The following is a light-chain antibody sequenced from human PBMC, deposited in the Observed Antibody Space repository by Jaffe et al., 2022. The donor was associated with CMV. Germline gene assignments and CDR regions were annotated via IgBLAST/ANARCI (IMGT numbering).Light chain of an antibody. Sequence: EIVLTQSPATLSLSPGERATLSCRASQSVSSFLAWYQQKPGQAPRLFIYEASNRATGIPARFSGSGSGTDFTLTITSLEPEDFAVYYCQQRSNRPYTFGQGTKLEIK. CDR3: QQRSNRPYT. J-gene: IGKJ2*01. V-gene: IGKV3-11*01. CDR2: EAS. CDR1: QSVSSF.